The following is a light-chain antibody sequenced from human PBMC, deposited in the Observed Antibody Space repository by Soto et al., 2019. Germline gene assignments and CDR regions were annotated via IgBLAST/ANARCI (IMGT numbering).Light chain of an antibody. CDR3: HQFYNSPSM. V-gene: IGKV3-20*01. J-gene: IGKJ1*01. CDR1: QSVSSTY. CDR2: VAS. Sequence: DIVLTQSPGTLSLSPGERATLSCRASQSVSSTYLAWYQQKPGQAPRLLIFVASSRATGIPDRFSGSGSGTDFTLSISSLEPEDFAVYYCHQFYNSPSMFGQGTKVEIK.